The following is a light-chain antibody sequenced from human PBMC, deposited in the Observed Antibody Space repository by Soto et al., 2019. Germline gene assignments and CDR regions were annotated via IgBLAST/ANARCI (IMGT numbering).Light chain of an antibody. CDR1: QSISPW. CDR2: KTS. Sequence: DIQMTQSPSTLSASVGDSVTITCRASQSISPWLAWYQQKPGKAPNLLIYKTSSLESGVPSRFSGSVSVTDFTLTVRSLHPDDFASYYCQQYNSYSLTFGQGTKLEIK. V-gene: IGKV1-5*03. CDR3: QQYNSYSLT. J-gene: IGKJ2*01.